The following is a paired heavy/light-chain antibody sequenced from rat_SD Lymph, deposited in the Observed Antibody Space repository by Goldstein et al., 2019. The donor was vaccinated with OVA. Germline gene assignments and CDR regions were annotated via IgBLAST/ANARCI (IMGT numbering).Light chain of an antibody. CDR2: SGS. CDR3: QQFNEYPLT. V-gene: IGKV16S1*01. J-gene: IGKJ5*01. CDR1: KSIYNN. Sequence: VQMTQSPSYLAASPGESISISCKASKSIYNNLAWYQEKPGKANKLLIHSGSTLQSGTPSRFSGSGSGTDFTLTIRSLESEDFAVYYCQQFNEYPLTFGSGTKLEIK.
Heavy chain of an antibody. V-gene: IGHV5-20*01. CDR3: ARDDWFAY. CDR1: GFTFSHHY. CDR2: ISSSGDRT. J-gene: IGHJ3*01. Sequence: EVQLVESGGGLVQPGGSLTLSCAASGFTFSHHYMAWVRQTPKRGLEWVATISSSGDRTYYPDTVKGRFTISRDNAKSSLYLQMNSLKSEDTATYFCARDDWFAYWGQGTLVTVSS.